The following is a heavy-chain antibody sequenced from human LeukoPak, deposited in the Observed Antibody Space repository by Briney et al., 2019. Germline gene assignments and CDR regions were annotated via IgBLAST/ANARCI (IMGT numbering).Heavy chain of an antibody. Sequence: SETLSLTCAVFGGSFSGYYWSWIRQPPGKGLEWIGEINHSGSIDYNSSLKSRVTISVDTSKNQFSLKLSSVTAADTAVYYCARDRDDAFDIWGQGTMVTVSS. V-gene: IGHV4-34*01. CDR2: INHSGSI. J-gene: IGHJ3*02. CDR3: ARDRDDAFDI. CDR1: GGSFSGYY.